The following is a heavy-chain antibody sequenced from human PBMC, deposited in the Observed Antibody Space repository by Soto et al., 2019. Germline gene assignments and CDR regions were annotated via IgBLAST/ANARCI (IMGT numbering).Heavy chain of an antibody. D-gene: IGHD5-12*01. Sequence: SVKVSCKASGGTFSSYAISWVRQAPGQGLEWMGGIIPIFGTANYAQKFQGRVTITADESTSTAYMELSSLRSEDTAVYYCARERGVEMATISYSYHGMDVWGQGTTVTVSS. V-gene: IGHV1-69*13. CDR1: GGTFSSYA. J-gene: IGHJ6*02. CDR3: ARERGVEMATISYSYHGMDV. CDR2: IIPIFGTA.